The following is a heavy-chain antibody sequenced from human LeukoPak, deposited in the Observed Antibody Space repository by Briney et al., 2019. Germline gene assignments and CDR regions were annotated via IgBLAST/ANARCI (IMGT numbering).Heavy chain of an antibody. J-gene: IGHJ5*02. V-gene: IGHV1-18*01. CDR3: ARDGYYDDTRRRGGGYNWFDP. CDR1: GYTFSSYG. Sequence: ASVKVSCKASGYTFSSYGISWVRQAPGQGLEWMGWISAYNGNTNYAQKLQGRVTMTTDTSTSTAYMELRSLRSDDTAVYYCARDGYYDDTRRRGGGYNWFDPWGQGTLVTVSS. CDR2: ISAYNGNT. D-gene: IGHD3-3*01.